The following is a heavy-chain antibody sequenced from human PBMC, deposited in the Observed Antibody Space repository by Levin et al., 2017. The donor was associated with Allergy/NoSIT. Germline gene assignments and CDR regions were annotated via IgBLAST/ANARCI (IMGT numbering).Heavy chain of an antibody. CDR1: GFTFSSSA. J-gene: IGHJ6*02. Sequence: LSLTCAASGFTFSSSAMSWVRQAPGKGLEWVSAISGSGGTTYYADSVKGRFTVSRDNSKKTLYLQMNTLRAEDTAVYYCAKDIAVAGYGMDVWGQGTTVTVSS. CDR3: AKDIAVAGYGMDV. CDR2: ISGSGGTT. V-gene: IGHV3-23*01. D-gene: IGHD6-19*01.